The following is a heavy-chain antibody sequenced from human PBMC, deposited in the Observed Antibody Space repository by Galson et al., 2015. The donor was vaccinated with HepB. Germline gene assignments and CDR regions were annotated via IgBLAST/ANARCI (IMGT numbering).Heavy chain of an antibody. J-gene: IGHJ5*02. CDR2: INPDGGST. CDR3: ARESMQTIFGVPLPIKLDP. V-gene: IGHV1-46*01. D-gene: IGHD3-3*01. Sequence: SVKVSCKASGYTFTNYYIHWVRQAPGRGLEWMGLINPDGGSTSYAQKFQGRVTMTRDTSTNTVYMELSSLRFEDTAVYFCARESMQTIFGVPLPIKLDPWGQGTLVTVSS. CDR1: GYTFTNYY.